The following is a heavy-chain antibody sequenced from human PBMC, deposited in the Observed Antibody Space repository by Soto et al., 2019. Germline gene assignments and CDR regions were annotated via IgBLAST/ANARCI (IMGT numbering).Heavy chain of an antibody. CDR2: ISYSGSP. CDR3: ASLGSSGWYGTALYYYYGMDV. D-gene: IGHD6-19*01. V-gene: IGHV4-39*01. CDR1: RGSISSSSYY. J-gene: IGHJ6*02. Sequence: PSETVSLICTVSRGSISSSSYYWGWIRQPPGKGLEWIGSISYSGSPYCNHSLKSRVTISVDAPKNQFSLKLSSVTAADTAVYYCASLGSSGWYGTALYYYYGMDVGGQGATVTVSS.